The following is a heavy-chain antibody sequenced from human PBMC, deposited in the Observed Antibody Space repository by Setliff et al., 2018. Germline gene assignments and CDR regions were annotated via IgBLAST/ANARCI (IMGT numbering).Heavy chain of an antibody. CDR3: ARFGGSCSSSSCYASDL. D-gene: IGHD2-2*01. Sequence: ASVKVSCKASGYTFTAYDIVWVRQATGQGLEWMGGIIPIFGKTSYPKKFQGRVTMTTDTYTGTGYMELRSLTSDDTAVYFCARFGGSCSSSSCYASDLWGQGTMVTVSS. V-gene: IGHV1-18*01. CDR1: GYTFTAYD. CDR2: IIPIFGKT. J-gene: IGHJ3*01.